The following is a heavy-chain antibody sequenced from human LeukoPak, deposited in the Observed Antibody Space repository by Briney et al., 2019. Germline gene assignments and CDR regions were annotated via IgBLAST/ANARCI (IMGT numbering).Heavy chain of an antibody. CDR3: ARYYGSGSLDY. V-gene: IGHV3-30*03. Sequence: PGRSLRLSCAASGFTLSDYGMHWVRQAPGKGLEWVALISYDGSNKYYADSVKGRFTISRDTSKNTLHLQMDSLRVEDTAMYYCARYYGSGSLDYWGQGTLVTVSS. CDR1: GFTLSDYG. J-gene: IGHJ4*02. D-gene: IGHD3-10*01. CDR2: ISYDGSNK.